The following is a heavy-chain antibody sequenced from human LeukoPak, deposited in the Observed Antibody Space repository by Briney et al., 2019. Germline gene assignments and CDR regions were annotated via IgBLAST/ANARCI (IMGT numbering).Heavy chain of an antibody. CDR1: GGSISSSSYY. J-gene: IGHJ5*02. Sequence: PSETLSLTCTVSGGSISSSSYYWGWIRQPPGKGLEWIGSIYYSGSTYYNPSLKSRVTISVDTSKNQFSLKLSSVTAADTAVYYCANMVVVVVAATPWHWFDPWGQGTLVTVSS. CDR3: ANMVVVVVAATPWHWFDP. V-gene: IGHV4-39*01. CDR2: IYYSGST. D-gene: IGHD2-15*01.